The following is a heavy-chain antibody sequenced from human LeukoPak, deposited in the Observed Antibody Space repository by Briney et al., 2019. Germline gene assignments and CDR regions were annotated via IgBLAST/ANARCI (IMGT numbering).Heavy chain of an antibody. CDR3: ARDRLGDGYIREFAS. Sequence: PGGSLRLSCAGSGFTFSHYSMNWVRQAPGKGLEWVASFGSDLRFRSVADSLKGRFTISRDNAENSLYLHMNSLRAADTAIYYCARDRLGDGYIREFASWGQGTLVIVSS. D-gene: IGHD5-24*01. CDR2: FGSDLRFR. CDR1: GFTFSHYS. V-gene: IGHV3-21*01. J-gene: IGHJ4*02.